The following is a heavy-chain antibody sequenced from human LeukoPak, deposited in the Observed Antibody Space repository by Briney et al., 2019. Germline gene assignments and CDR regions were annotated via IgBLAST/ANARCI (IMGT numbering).Heavy chain of an antibody. V-gene: IGHV3-7*04. CDR1: GITFSEYW. J-gene: IGHJ4*02. CDR2: IKDDGREK. Sequence: GGSLRLSCAAPGITFSEYWMSWVRQASGNWPDWVDNIKDDGREKYYMGSVKGRFTISRDNATNSLYLQMNSLRAEDTAVYYCARIYGANSKYYFDYWGQGTLVTVSS. CDR3: ARIYGANSKYYFDY. D-gene: IGHD4-23*01.